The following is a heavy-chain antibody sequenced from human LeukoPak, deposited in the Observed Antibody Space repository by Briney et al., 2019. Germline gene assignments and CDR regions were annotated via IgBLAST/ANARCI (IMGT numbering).Heavy chain of an antibody. J-gene: IGHJ4*02. CDR2: IYSGGST. D-gene: IGHD6-13*01. CDR1: GFTVSSNY. Sequence: TGGSLRLSCAASGFTVSSNYMSWVRQAPGKGLEWVSVIYSGGSTYYADSVKGRFTISRDNSKNTLYLQMNSLRAEDTAVYYCARASQMSYSSSWGPDYWGQGTLDTVSS. CDR3: ARASQMSYSSSWGPDY. V-gene: IGHV3-53*01.